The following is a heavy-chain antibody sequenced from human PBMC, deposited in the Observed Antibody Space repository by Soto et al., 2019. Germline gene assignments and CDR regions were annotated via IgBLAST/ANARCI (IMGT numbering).Heavy chain of an antibody. CDR2: ISSSSSTI. CDR1: GFTLSSYS. V-gene: IGHV3-48*02. Sequence: EVQLVESGGGLVQTGGSLRLSCEASGFTLSSYSMNWARQAPGQGLEWVSYISSSSSTIYYADSVKGRFTISRDNAKNSLYLQMNSLRDEDTAVYYCARDNPRSSGWDVWGQGTTVTASS. CDR3: ARDNPRSSGWDV. J-gene: IGHJ6*02.